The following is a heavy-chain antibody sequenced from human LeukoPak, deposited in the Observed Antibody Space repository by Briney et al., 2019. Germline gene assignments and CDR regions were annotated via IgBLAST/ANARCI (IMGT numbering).Heavy chain of an antibody. J-gene: IGHJ4*02. CDR1: GYTFTNYA. Sequence: ASVKLSCKASGYTFTNYAIHWVRQAPGQRLEWMVWINAGNGNTKYSQEFQDRVTITRDTSASTVYTELSSLRSEDLAVYYCARTRDYGGNWGFDYWGQGTLVTVSS. D-gene: IGHD4-23*01. V-gene: IGHV1-3*03. CDR3: ARTRDYGGNWGFDY. CDR2: INAGNGNT.